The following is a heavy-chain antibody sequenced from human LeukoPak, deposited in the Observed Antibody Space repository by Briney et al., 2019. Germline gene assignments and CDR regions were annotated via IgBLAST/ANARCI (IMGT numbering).Heavy chain of an antibody. J-gene: IGHJ4*02. CDR3: ATVVGAKKSFDY. CDR2: ISYDGSNK. Sequence: PGGSLRLSCAASGFTFSSYGMHWVRQAPGKGLEWVAVISYDGSNKYYADPVKGRFTISRDNSKNTLYLQMNSLRAEDTAVYYCATVVGAKKSFDYWGQGTLVTVSS. CDR1: GFTFSSYG. V-gene: IGHV3-30*03. D-gene: IGHD1-26*01.